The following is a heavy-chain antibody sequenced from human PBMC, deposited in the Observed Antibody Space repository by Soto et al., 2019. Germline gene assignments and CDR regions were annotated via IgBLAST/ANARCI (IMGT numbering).Heavy chain of an antibody. D-gene: IGHD6-13*01. J-gene: IGHJ4*02. V-gene: IGHV3-9*01. CDR1: GFTFDDYA. CDR3: AKDRETRLSIAAAGPFDY. Sequence: GGSLRLSCAASGFTFDDYAMHWVRQAPGKGLEWVSGISWNSGSIGYADSVKGRFTISRDNAKNSLYLQMNSLRAEDTALYYCAKDRETRLSIAAAGPFDYWGQGTLVTVSS. CDR2: ISWNSGSI.